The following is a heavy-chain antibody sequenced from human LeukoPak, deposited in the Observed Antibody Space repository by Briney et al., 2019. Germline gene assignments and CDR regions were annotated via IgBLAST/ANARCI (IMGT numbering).Heavy chain of an antibody. J-gene: IGHJ4*02. CDR3: AKSSSGWVREIDY. CDR1: GYTFTSYY. V-gene: IGHV1-46*01. CDR2: INPSGGST. D-gene: IGHD6-19*01. Sequence: ASVKVSRKASGYTFTSYYMHWVRQAPGQGLEWMGIINPSGGSTSYAQKFQGRVTMTRDTSTSTVYMELSSLRSEDTAVYYCAKSSSGWVREIDYWGQGTLVTVSS.